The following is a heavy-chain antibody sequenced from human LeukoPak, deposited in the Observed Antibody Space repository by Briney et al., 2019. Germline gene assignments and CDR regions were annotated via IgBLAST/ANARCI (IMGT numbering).Heavy chain of an antibody. J-gene: IGHJ3*02. V-gene: IGHV4-39*07. D-gene: IGHD1-26*01. CDR2: IYYSGST. CDR3: ASDKISILVGATDASRDDAFDI. CDR1: GGSISSSSYY. Sequence: SETLSLTSTVSGGSISSSSYYWGWIRQPPGKGLEWIGSIYYSGSTYYNPSLKSRVTISVDTSKNQFSLKLSSVTAADTAVYYCASDKISILVGATDASRDDAFDIWGQGTMVTVSS.